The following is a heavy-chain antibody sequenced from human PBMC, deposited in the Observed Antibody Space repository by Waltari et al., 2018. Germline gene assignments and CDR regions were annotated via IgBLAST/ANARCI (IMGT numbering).Heavy chain of an antibody. CDR3: ARRVVPAAGVSYYYYGMGV. J-gene: IGHJ6*02. V-gene: IGHV4-39*07. Sequence: QLQLQESGPGLVKPSETLSLTCTVSGGSISSSSYSWGWIRQPPGRGLEWIGSLYYSGSTYYNPSLKSRVNISVDTPKQQFSLKLSSVTAADTAVYYCARRVVPAAGVSYYYYGMGVWRQGTTVRLL. CDR1: GGSISSSSYS. D-gene: IGHD2-2*01. CDR2: LYYSGST.